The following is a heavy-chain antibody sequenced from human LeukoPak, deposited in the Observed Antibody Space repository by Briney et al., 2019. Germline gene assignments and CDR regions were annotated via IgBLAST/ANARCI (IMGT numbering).Heavy chain of an antibody. D-gene: IGHD3-10*01. V-gene: IGHV4-59*01. CDR2: IYYSGST. CDR3: ARGKKLLWFGEPKYFDY. CDR1: GGSISSYY. Sequence: PSETLSLTCTVSGGSISSYYWSWIRQPPGKGLEWIGYIYYSGSTNYNPSLKSRVTISVDTSKNQFSLKLSSVTAADTAVYYCARGKKLLWFGEPKYFDYWGQGTLVTVSS. J-gene: IGHJ4*02.